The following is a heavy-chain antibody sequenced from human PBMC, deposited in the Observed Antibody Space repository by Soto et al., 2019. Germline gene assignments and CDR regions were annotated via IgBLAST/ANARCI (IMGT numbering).Heavy chain of an antibody. CDR1: GCSFTSNW. V-gene: IGHV5-10-1*01. Sequence: PGESLKISCKGSGCSFTSNWISWVRQMPGKGLEWMGRIDPSDSYTNYSPSFQGHVTISADKSISTAYLQWSSLKASDTAMYYCARPYSSGWYHFDYWGQGTLVTVSS. CDR3: ARPYSSGWYHFDY. CDR2: IDPSDSYT. J-gene: IGHJ4*02. D-gene: IGHD6-19*01.